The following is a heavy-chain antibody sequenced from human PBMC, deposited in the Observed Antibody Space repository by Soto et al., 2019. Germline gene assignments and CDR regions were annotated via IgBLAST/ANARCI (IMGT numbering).Heavy chain of an antibody. CDR2: IIPIFGTA. D-gene: IGHD1-1*01. CDR1: GGTFSSYA. V-gene: IGHV1-69*01. CDR3: ARPNEPGYYYYGMAV. J-gene: IGHJ6*02. Sequence: QVQLVQSGAEVKKPGSSVKVSCKASGGTFSSYAISWVRQAPGQGLEWMGGIIPIFGTANYAQKFQGRVAITADESSSRAYMELSSLRSEDTAVYYCARPNEPGYYYYGMAVWGQGTTVTVSS.